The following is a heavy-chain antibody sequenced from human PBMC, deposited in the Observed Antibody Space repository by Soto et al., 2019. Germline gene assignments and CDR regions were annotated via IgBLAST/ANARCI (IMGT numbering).Heavy chain of an antibody. V-gene: IGHV4-30-4*01. J-gene: IGHJ5*02. CDR3: ARGRYCLTGRCFPNWFDA. CDR1: GDSISNLDYF. D-gene: IGHD7-27*01. Sequence: SETLSLTCSVSGDSISNLDYFWAWIRQPPGQALEYIGYIYKSATTYYNPTFESRVAISVDTSRSQFSLNVTSVTAADTAVYFCARGRYCLTGRCFPNWFDAWGQGALVTVSS. CDR2: IYKSATT.